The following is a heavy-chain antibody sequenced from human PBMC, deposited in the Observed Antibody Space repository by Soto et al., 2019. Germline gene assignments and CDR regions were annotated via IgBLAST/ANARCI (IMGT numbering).Heavy chain of an antibody. CDR1: GFTLRSHR. V-gene: IGHV3-74*01. Sequence: EVQLVESGGGLVQPGGSLRVSCAASGFTLRSHRIHWVRQAPGKGLEWVSRIDTDGGGTSYADSVKGRFTISTDNANNTVYLQMTGLRAEDTPVYYCATVFDLWGQGTLVTVSS. CDR3: ATVFDL. J-gene: IGHJ5*02. CDR2: IDTDGGGT.